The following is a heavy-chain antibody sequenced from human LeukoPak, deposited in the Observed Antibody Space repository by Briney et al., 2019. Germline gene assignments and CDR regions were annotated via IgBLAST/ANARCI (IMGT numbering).Heavy chain of an antibody. Sequence: GASVKVSCKASGYTFTSYGISWVRQAPGQGLEWMGWISAYNGNTNYAQKLQGRVTMTTDTSTSTACMELRSLRSDDTAVYYCAREESDDYVWGSYRYNQGPFDYWGQGTLVTVPS. D-gene: IGHD3-16*02. V-gene: IGHV1-18*01. CDR1: GYTFTSYG. J-gene: IGHJ4*02. CDR2: ISAYNGNT. CDR3: AREESDDYVWGSYRYNQGPFDY.